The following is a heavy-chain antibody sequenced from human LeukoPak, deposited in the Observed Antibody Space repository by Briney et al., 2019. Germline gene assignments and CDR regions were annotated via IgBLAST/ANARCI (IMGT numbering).Heavy chain of an antibody. CDR3: ASSKLVYYFDY. D-gene: IGHD2-8*02. Sequence: SETLSLTCTVSGGSISSGDYYWSWVRQPPGKGLEWIGYIYYSGSTYYNPSLKSRVTISVDTSKNQFSLKLSSVTAADTAVYYCASSKLVYYFDYWGQGTLVTVSS. CDR2: IYYSGST. CDR1: GGSISSGDYY. J-gene: IGHJ4*02. V-gene: IGHV4-30-4*01.